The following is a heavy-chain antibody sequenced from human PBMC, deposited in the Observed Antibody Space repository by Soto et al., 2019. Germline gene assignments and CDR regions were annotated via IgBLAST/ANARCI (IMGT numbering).Heavy chain of an antibody. CDR1: GGSISSAPCY. CDR3: ARHGVDYGDYASYYYYGMDV. V-gene: IGHV4-39*01. D-gene: IGHD4-17*01. CDR2: IYYSGSA. Sequence: PSETLSLTCTVSGGSISSAPCYWGWIRQPPGKGLEWIGFIYYSGSAFYNPSLKSRVTISIDTSKNQFSLKLTSVTAADTAVFYCARHGVDYGDYASYYYYGMDVWGRGTTVTVSS. J-gene: IGHJ6*02.